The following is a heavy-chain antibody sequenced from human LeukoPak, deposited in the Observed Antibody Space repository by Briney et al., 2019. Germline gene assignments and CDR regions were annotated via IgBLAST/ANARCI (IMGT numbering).Heavy chain of an antibody. Sequence: GGSLRLSCAASGFTFSSYDMHWVRQVTGKGLEWVSAIDTAGDTYYPASVRGRFTISREKAKNSLYLQMNSLTAGDTAVYYCAREFTVVRGITNFYYGMDVWGQGTTVTVSS. CDR2: IDTAGDT. J-gene: IGHJ6*02. CDR1: GFTFSSYD. D-gene: IGHD3-10*01. CDR3: AREFTVVRGITNFYYGMDV. V-gene: IGHV3-13*01.